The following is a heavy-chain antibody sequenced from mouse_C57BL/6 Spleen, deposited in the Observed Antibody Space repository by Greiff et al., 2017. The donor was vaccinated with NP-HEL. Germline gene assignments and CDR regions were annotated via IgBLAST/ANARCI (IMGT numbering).Heavy chain of an antibody. CDR3: ARGMITTGYFDY. J-gene: IGHJ2*01. CDR1: GFSLTSYG. V-gene: IGHV2-2*01. Sequence: QVQLKQSGPGLVQPSQSLSITCTVSGFSLTSYGVHWVRQSPGKGLEWLGVIWSGGSTDYNAAFISRLSISKDNSKSQVFFKMNSLQADDTAIYYCARGMITTGYFDYWGQGTTLTVSS. D-gene: IGHD2-4*01. CDR2: IWSGGST.